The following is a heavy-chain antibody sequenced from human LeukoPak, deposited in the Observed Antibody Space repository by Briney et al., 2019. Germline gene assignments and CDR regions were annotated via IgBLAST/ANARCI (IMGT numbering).Heavy chain of an antibody. CDR2: IIPIFGTA. J-gene: IGHJ5*02. V-gene: IGHV1-69*13. CDR3: AREEVYCSSTSCYFP. D-gene: IGHD2-2*01. CDR1: GGTFSSYA. Sequence: PVKVSCKASGGTFSSYAISWVRQAPGQGLEWMGGIIPIFGTANYAQKFQGRVTITADESTSTAYMELSSLRSEDTAVYYCAREEVYCSSTSCYFPWGQGTLVTVSS.